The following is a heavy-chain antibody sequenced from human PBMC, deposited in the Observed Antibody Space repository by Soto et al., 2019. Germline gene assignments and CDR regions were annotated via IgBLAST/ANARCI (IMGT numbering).Heavy chain of an antibody. CDR1: GFTFRAHW. CDR3: ARGGHWNFGL. CDR2: IKEDGSEK. J-gene: IGHJ2*01. D-gene: IGHD6-25*01. V-gene: IGHV3-7*05. Sequence: GGSLRLSCAASGFTFRAHWMSWVRQAPGKGLEWVANIKEDGSEKYYVDSVKGRFTISRDNAENSLYLQMNSLRAEDTAVYYCARGGHWNFGLWGRGTLVTVSS.